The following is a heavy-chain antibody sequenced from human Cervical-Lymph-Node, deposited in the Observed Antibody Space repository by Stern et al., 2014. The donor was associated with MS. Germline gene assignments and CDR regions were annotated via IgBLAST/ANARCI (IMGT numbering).Heavy chain of an antibody. CDR1: GYTFTSYG. CDR3: ARGGTTSAANYYYYGLDV. Sequence: QVQLVESGAEVKKPGASVKVSCKASGYTFTSYGISWVRQAPGQGLEWMGWISAYNGNKYYIQNVQGRVTMTTDTSTNTAYMELRSLRSDDTAAYFCARGGTTSAANYYYYGLDVWGQGTTVTVSS. J-gene: IGHJ6*02. D-gene: IGHD3-16*01. V-gene: IGHV1-18*01. CDR2: ISAYNGNK.